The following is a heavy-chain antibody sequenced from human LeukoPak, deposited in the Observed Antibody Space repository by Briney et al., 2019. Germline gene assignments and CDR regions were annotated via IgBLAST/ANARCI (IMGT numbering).Heavy chain of an antibody. J-gene: IGHJ4*02. CDR2: INHSGST. CDR3: ARGCDYDSSGYYENKYYFDY. D-gene: IGHD3-22*01. Sequence: SETLSLTCAVYGGSFSGYYWSWIRQPPGNGLEWIGEINHSGSTNYNPSLKSRVTISVDTSKNQFSLKLSSVTAADTAVYYCARGCDYDSSGYYENKYYFDYWGQGTLVTVSS. V-gene: IGHV4-34*01. CDR1: GGSFSGYY.